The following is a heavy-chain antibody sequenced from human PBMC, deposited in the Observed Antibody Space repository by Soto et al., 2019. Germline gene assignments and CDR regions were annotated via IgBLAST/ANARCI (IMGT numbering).Heavy chain of an antibody. Sequence: QVQLVESGGGVVQPGRSLRLSCAASGFTFSSYGMHWVRQAPGKGLEWVAVISYDGSNKYYADSVKGRFTISRDNSKNTLYLQMNSLRAEDTAVYYCAKGFMGLEYWGQGTLVTVSS. CDR2: ISYDGSNK. J-gene: IGHJ4*02. CDR1: GFTFSSYG. V-gene: IGHV3-30*18. CDR3: AKGFMGLEY. D-gene: IGHD1-26*01.